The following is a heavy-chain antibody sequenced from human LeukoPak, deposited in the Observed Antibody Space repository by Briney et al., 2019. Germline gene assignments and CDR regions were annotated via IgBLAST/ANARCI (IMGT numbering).Heavy chain of an antibody. CDR3: ARDPRTVRI. V-gene: IGHV3-11*06. Sequence: GESLKISCAASGSTFTDSYMTWVRQAPGKGLEWLSYISGSGGDTNYADSVRGRFTISRDNAKNSLYLQMNSLRVEDTAVYYCARDPRTVRIWGQGTLVTVSS. D-gene: IGHD1-1*01. CDR2: ISGSGGDT. J-gene: IGHJ4*02. CDR1: GSTFTDSY.